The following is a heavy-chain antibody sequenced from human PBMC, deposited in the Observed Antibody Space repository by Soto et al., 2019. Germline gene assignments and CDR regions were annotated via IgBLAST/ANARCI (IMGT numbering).Heavy chain of an antibody. D-gene: IGHD4-17*01. CDR3: AKSRGDRWTTYYFES. J-gene: IGHJ4*02. CDR2: ISGSGESK. V-gene: IGHV3-23*01. CDR1: GFSFSIYS. Sequence: EMQLLESGGGLVQPGGSLKLSCAASGFSFSIYSMSWVLQPPGKGLEWVSGISGSGESKHYADSVRGRFAISRDNSRKTLYLQMNNVRAEDTAVYYCAKSRGDRWTTYYFESWGQGTLITVSS.